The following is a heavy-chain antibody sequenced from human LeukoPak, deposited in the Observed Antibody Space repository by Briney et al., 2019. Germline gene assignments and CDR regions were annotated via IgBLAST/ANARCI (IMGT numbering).Heavy chain of an antibody. CDR2: IKQDGSEK. Sequence: QAGGSLRLSCAASGFTFSSYWMSWVRQAPGKGLEWVANIKQDGSEKYYVDSVKGRFTISRDNAKNSLYLQMNSPRAEDTAVYYCAHAAIVYGSEGVDVWGQGTTVIVSS. J-gene: IGHJ6*02. D-gene: IGHD3-10*01. V-gene: IGHV3-7*03. CDR3: AHAAIVYGSEGVDV. CDR1: GFTFSSYW.